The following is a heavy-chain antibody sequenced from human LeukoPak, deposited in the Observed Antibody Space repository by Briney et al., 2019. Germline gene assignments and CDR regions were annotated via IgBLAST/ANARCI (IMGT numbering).Heavy chain of an antibody. J-gene: IGHJ5*02. CDR1: GGTFSSYA. V-gene: IGHV1-69*05. CDR3: ARDPPTMVRGSEFINWFDP. Sequence: EASVKVSCKASGGTFSSYAISWVRQAPGQGLEWKGRIIPIFGTANYAQKFQGRVTITTDESTSTAYMELSSLRSEDTAVYYCARDPPTMVRGSEFINWFDPWGQGTLVTVSS. CDR2: IIPIFGTA. D-gene: IGHD3-10*01.